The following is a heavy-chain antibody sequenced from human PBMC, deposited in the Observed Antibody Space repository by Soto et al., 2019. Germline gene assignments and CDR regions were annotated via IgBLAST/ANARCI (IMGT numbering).Heavy chain of an antibody. CDR3: ARERTVAGNDY. CDR1: GYTFTSTW. V-gene: IGHV1-8*01. Sequence: ASVKVSCKASGYTFTSTWMHWVRQATGQGLEWMGWMNPNSGNTGYAQKFQGRVTMTRNTSISTAYMELSSLRSEDTAVYYCARERTVAGNDYWGQGTLVTVSS. J-gene: IGHJ4*02. D-gene: IGHD6-19*01. CDR2: MNPNSGNT.